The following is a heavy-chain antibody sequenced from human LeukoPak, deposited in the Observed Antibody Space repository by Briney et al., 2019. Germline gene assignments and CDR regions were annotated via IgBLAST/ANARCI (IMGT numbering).Heavy chain of an antibody. D-gene: IGHD6-13*01. J-gene: IGHJ4*02. CDR3: ARDQPYSSSWPLDY. V-gene: IGHV4-59*01. CDR2: IYYSGST. Sequence: SETLSLTCTVSGGSISNNYWSWIRQPPGKGLEWIGNIYYSGSTNYNPSLRSRVIISVDTSKNQFSLKLSSVTAADTAVYYCARDQPYSSSWPLDYWGQGSLVTVSS. CDR1: GGSISNNY.